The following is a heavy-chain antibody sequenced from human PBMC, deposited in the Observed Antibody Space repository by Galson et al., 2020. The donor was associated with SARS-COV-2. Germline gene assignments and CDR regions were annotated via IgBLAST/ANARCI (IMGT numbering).Heavy chain of an antibody. Sequence: ASVKVSCKASGFTFTSYYMHWVRQAPGHGLEWMGVINPTGDTTTYAQKFQGRFTMTRDTSTSTLYMQLSSLRSEDTAVYYCARPLYYYDSNGYYCYGFDSWCQGTLVPVSS. J-gene: IGHJ4*02. CDR1: GFTFTSYY. V-gene: IGHV1-46*01. CDR2: INPTGDTT. D-gene: IGHD3-22*01. CDR3: ARPLYYYDSNGYYCYGFDS.